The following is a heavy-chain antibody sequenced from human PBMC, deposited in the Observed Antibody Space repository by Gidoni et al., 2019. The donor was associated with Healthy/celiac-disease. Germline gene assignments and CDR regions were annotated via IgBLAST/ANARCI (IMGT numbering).Heavy chain of an antibody. J-gene: IGHJ4*02. CDR1: GFTFSSYA. Sequence: QVQLVESGGGVVQPGRSLRLSCAASGFTFSSYAMHWVRQAPAKGLEWVAVISYDGSNKYYADSVKGRFTISRDNSKNTLYLQMNSLRAEDTAVYYCARPDIVVVVAGGGIDYWGQGTLVTVSS. CDR2: ISYDGSNK. D-gene: IGHD2-15*01. CDR3: ARPDIVVVVAGGGIDY. V-gene: IGHV3-30-3*01.